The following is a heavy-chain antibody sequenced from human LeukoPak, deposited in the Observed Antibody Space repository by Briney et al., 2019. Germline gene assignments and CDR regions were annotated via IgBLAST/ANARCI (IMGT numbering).Heavy chain of an antibody. CDR1: GFTFSSYS. D-gene: IGHD3-22*01. CDR3: ASDEHYYDSSGYYYAY. Sequence: GGSLRLSCAASGFTFSSYSMNWVRQAPGKRLEWVSSISSSSSYIYYADSVKGRFTISRDNAKNSLYLQMNSLRAEDTAVYYCASDEHYYDSSGYYYAYWGQGTLVTVSS. V-gene: IGHV3-21*01. CDR2: ISSSSSYI. J-gene: IGHJ4*02.